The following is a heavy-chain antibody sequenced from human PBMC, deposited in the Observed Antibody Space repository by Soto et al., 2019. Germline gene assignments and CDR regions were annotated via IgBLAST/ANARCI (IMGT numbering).Heavy chain of an antibody. Sequence: ASVKVSCKASGGTFSSYAISWVRQAPGQGLEWMGGIIPIFGTANYAQKFQGRVTITADESTSTAYMELSSLRSEDTAVYYCARGVKQWLAPAPVGYWGQGTLVTVSS. D-gene: IGHD6-19*01. CDR1: GGTFSSYA. CDR3: ARGVKQWLAPAPVGY. J-gene: IGHJ4*02. CDR2: IIPIFGTA. V-gene: IGHV1-69*13.